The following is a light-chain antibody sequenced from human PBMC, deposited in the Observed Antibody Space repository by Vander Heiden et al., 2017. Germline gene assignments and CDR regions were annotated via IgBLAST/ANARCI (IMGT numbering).Light chain of an antibody. CDR3: QQRTNWPPFT. CDR2: DAS. J-gene: IGKJ3*01. V-gene: IGKV3-11*01. CDR1: QSVSSY. Sequence: EIVLTQFPATLSLSPGERATLSCRASQSVSSYLAWYQQKPGQAPRLLIYDASNRATGIPARFSGSGSGTDFTLTISSLEPEDFAVYYCQQRTNWPPFTFGPGTKVDI.